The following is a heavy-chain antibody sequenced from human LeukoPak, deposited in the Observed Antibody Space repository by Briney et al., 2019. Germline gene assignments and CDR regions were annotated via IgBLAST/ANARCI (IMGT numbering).Heavy chain of an antibody. V-gene: IGHV4-4*02. CDR3: ARPGGGSYYDDAFDI. J-gene: IGHJ3*02. CDR1: GGSISSSNW. Sequence: SETLSLTCAVSGGSISSSNWWSWVRQPPGKGLEWIGEIYHSGSTNYSPSLKSRVTISVDKSRNQFSLKLSSVTAADTAVYYCARPGGGSYYDDAFDIWGQGTMVTVSS. D-gene: IGHD3-10*01. CDR2: IYHSGST.